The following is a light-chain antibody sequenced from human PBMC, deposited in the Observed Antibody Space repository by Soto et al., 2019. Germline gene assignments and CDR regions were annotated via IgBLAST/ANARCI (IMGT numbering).Light chain of an antibody. J-gene: IGKJ5*01. CDR1: QTVTSNY. CDR3: QHFGGTTFT. V-gene: IGKV3-20*01. CDR2: GAS. Sequence: EIVLTQSPGTLSLSPGERATLSCGASQTVTSNYLAWYQQKPGQAPRLLIFGASIRVTGIPDRFSGSGSGTHFTLTISRLEPGDFAVYYCQHFGGTTFTFGQGTRLEIK.